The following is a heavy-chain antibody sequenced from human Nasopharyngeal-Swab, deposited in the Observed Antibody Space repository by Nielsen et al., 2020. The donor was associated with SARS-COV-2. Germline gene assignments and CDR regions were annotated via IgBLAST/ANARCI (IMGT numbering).Heavy chain of an antibody. D-gene: IGHD3-22*01. CDR3: ARDYYDNYDSDY. V-gene: IGHV1-2*02. CDR2: INPDNGDT. CDR1: GYTFTDYY. Sequence: ASVKVSCKTSGYTFTDYYIHWMRQVPGQGLEWVGCINPDNGDTKYAQKFQGRVTVTRDTSRSTAYIELSRLRSDDTAVYYCARDYYDNYDSDYWGQGTLVTVSS. J-gene: IGHJ4*02.